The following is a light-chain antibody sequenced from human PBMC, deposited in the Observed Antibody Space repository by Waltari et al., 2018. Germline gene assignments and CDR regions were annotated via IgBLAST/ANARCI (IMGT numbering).Light chain of an antibody. CDR1: TLSKQY. CDR3: QLADSTVTYV. J-gene: IGLJ1*01. V-gene: IGLV3-25*03. CDR2: KDT. Sequence: SHELTQPPSVSVSPGQTATITCSGETLSKQYVYWYQHKPGQAPVLLIYKDTERPSGIPDLFSGSSSGTSVTLTISGVQAEDEADYYCQLADSTVTYVFGPGTKVIVL.